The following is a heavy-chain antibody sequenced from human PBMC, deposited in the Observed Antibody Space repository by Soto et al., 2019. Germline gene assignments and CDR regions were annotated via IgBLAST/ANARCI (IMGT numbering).Heavy chain of an antibody. V-gene: IGHV4-34*01. J-gene: IGHJ6*02. CDR2: INHSGST. CDR1: GGSFSGYY. Sequence: SETLSLTCAVYGGSFSGYYWSWIRQPPGKGLEWIGEINHSGSTNYNPPLKSRVTISVDTSKNQFSLKLSSVTAADTAVYYCARGSIAPTPSYGMDVWGQGTTVTVSS. D-gene: IGHD6-6*01. CDR3: ARGSIAPTPSYGMDV.